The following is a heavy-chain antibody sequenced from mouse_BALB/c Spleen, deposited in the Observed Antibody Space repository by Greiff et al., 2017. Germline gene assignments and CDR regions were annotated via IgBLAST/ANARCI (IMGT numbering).Heavy chain of an antibody. Sequence: EVKLQESGGGLVKLGGSLKLSCAASGFTFSSYYMSWVRQTPEKRLELVAAINSNGGSTYYPDTVKGRFTISRDNAKNTLYLQMSSLKSEDTALYYCARRSTMITTGAMDYWGQGTSVTVSS. J-gene: IGHJ4*01. D-gene: IGHD2-4*01. V-gene: IGHV5-6-2*01. CDR1: GFTFSSYY. CDR3: ARRSTMITTGAMDY. CDR2: INSNGGST.